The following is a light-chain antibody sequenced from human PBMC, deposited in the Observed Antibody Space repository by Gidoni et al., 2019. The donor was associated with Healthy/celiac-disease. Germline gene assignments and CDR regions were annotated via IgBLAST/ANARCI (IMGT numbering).Light chain of an antibody. CDR2: AAS. J-gene: IGKJ2*04. CDR3: QQSYSTPRGS. CDR1: QSISSY. Sequence: DIQMTQSPSSLSASVGDSVTITCRASQSISSYLNWYQQKPGKAPKLLIYAASSLQSGVPSRFSGSGSGTDFTLTISSLQPEDIATYYCQQSYSTPRGSFGQGTKLEIK. V-gene: IGKV1-39*01.